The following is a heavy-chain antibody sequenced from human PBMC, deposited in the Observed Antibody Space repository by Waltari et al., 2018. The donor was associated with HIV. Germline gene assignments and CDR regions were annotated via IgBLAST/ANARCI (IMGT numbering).Heavy chain of an antibody. CDR3: ASPSIRAGMDV. V-gene: IGHV3-7*01. Sequence: EVQLVESGGGLVQPGGSLRLSCAASGFTFSNFWMSWVRQAPGKGLEWLANIKQDGSEKYYVDSVKGRFIISRDNAKNSLYLQMNSLRAEDTAVYYCASPSIRAGMDVWGQGTTVTVSS. CDR1: GFTFSNFW. D-gene: IGHD2-2*02. J-gene: IGHJ6*02. CDR2: IKQDGSEK.